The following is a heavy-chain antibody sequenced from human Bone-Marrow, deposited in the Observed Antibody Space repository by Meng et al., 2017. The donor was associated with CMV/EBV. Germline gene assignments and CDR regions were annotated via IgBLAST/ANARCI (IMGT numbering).Heavy chain of an antibody. CDR1: GFSLSNARMG. V-gene: IGHV2-26*01. CDR2: IFSNDEK. CDR3: ARIQPYYYYYYGMDV. J-gene: IGHJ6*02. Sequence: SGPTLVKPTETLTLTCTVSGFSLSNARMGVSWIRQPPGKALEWLAHIFSNDEKSYSTSLKSRLTISKDTSKSQVVLTMTNMDPVDTATYYCARIQPYYYYYYGMDVWGQGTTVTVYS.